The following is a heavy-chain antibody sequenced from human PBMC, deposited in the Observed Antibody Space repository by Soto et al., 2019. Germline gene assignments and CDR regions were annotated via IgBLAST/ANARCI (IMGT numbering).Heavy chain of an antibody. D-gene: IGHD5-12*01. CDR3: ARLLRKDGYAPCD. CDR2: IYPGDSDT. CDR1: GYGFANYW. Sequence: GEFLKISCKGSGYGFANYWIGWVRQMPGKGLEWMGIIYPGDSDTRYSTSFQCQVTISADKSNSTAYLQWSSLKASDTAMYYCARLLRKDGYAPCDWGQGTLVTVS. V-gene: IGHV5-51*01. J-gene: IGHJ4*02.